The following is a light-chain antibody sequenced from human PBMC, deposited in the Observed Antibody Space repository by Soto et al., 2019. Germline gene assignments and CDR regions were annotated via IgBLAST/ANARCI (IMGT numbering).Light chain of an antibody. CDR1: SSDVGDYNY. J-gene: IGLJ3*02. CDR3: SSYARSSPLM. Sequence: QSALTQPASVSGSPGQSITISCTGTSSDVGDYNYVSWYQQHPGKAPKLRIYDVSDRPSGLSNRFSGSKCGNTASLTISGLQSEDEADYYCSSYARSSPLMFGGGTTLTVL. V-gene: IGLV2-14*03. CDR2: DVS.